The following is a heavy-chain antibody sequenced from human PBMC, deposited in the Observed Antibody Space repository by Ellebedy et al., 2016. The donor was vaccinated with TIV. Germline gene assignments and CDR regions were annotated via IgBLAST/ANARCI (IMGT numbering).Heavy chain of an antibody. CDR3: VRDRYHAFDV. D-gene: IGHD3-9*01. CDR2: ISGDGSST. CDR1: GFTFSSYG. J-gene: IGHJ3*01. V-gene: IGHV3-74*01. Sequence: PGGSLRLSCAASGFTFSSYGMHWVRQAPGKGLVWVSRISGDGSSTNYANLVKGRFIISRDNAKNAVYLQMNSLRAEDTALYYCVRDRYHAFDVWGQGTRVTVSS.